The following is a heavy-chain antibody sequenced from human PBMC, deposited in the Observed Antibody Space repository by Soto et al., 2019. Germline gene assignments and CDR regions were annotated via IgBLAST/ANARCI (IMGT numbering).Heavy chain of an antibody. Sequence: SGPTLVNPTETLTLTCTVSGFSLSNARMGVSWIRQPPGKALEWLAHIFSNDEKSYSTSLKSRLTISKDTSKSQVVLTMTNMDPLDTATYYCARIRGVETQLNDYWGQGTLVTVPQ. D-gene: IGHD1-1*01. CDR1: GFSLSNARMG. CDR3: ARIRGVETQLNDY. J-gene: IGHJ4*02. CDR2: IFSNDEK. V-gene: IGHV2-26*01.